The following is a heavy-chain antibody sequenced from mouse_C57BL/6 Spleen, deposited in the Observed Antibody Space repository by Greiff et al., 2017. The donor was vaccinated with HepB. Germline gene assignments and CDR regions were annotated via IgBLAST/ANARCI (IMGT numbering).Heavy chain of an antibody. CDR2: IYPGDGDT. D-gene: IGHD1-1*01. CDR1: GYAFSSYW. CDR3: AREGDYYGPYFDY. Sequence: VQLQQSGAELVKPGASVKISCKASGYAFSSYWMNWVKQRPGKGLEWIGQIYPGDGDTNYNGKFKGKATLTADKSSSTAYRQLSSLTSEDSAVYFCAREGDYYGPYFDYWGQGTTLTVSS. V-gene: IGHV1-80*01. J-gene: IGHJ2*01.